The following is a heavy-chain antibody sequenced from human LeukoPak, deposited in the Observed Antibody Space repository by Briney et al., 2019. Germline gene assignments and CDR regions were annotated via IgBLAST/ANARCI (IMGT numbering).Heavy chain of an antibody. CDR3: ARGQYSPSYWYFDL. Sequence: PEGSLRLSCAASGFAFNYFAMTWVRQAPGKGLEWVSAVSTTGSTYYADSVKGRFSISRDDSKNTVYLEMHSLRAEDTAIFYCARGQYSPSYWYFDLWGRGTLVTVSS. V-gene: IGHV3-23*01. CDR1: GFAFNYFA. D-gene: IGHD5-12*01. CDR2: VSTTGST. J-gene: IGHJ2*01.